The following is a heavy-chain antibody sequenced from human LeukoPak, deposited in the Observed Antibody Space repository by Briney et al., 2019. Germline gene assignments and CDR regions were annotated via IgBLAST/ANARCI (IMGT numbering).Heavy chain of an antibody. D-gene: IGHD1-26*01. CDR2: ISYDGSNK. V-gene: IGHV3-30*04. Sequence: GGSLRLSCAASGFTFSSYAMHWVRQAPGKGLEWVAVISYDGSNKYYADSVKGRFTISRDNSKNTLYLQMNSLRAEDTAVYYCAKSYSGSRLGFDYWGQGTLVTVSS. J-gene: IGHJ4*02. CDR1: GFTFSSYA. CDR3: AKSYSGSRLGFDY.